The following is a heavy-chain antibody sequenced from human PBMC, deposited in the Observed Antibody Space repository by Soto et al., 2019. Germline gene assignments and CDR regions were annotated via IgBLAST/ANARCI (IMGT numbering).Heavy chain of an antibody. CDR3: ARDLNDYIWGSYRYTDHDAFDI. J-gene: IGHJ3*02. V-gene: IGHV3-7*01. D-gene: IGHD3-16*02. CDR2: IKQDGSEK. Sequence: GGSLRLSCAASGFTFSSYWISWVRQAPGKGLEWVANIKQDGSEKYYVDSVKGRFTISRDNAKKSLYLQMNSLRAEDTAVYYCARDLNDYIWGSYRYTDHDAFDIWGQGTMVTVSS. CDR1: GFTFSSYW.